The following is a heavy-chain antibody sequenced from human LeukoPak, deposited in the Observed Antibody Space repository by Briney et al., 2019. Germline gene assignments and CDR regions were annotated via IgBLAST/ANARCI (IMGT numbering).Heavy chain of an antibody. CDR1: GGSFSGYY. Sequence: SETLSLTCAVYGGSFSGYYWSWIRQPPGKGLEWIGYIYYSGSTNYNPSLKSRVTISVDTSKNQFSLKLSSVTAADTAVYYCARVRQMVQDYWGQGTLVTVSS. V-gene: IGHV4-59*01. D-gene: IGHD2-8*01. J-gene: IGHJ4*02. CDR3: ARVRQMVQDY. CDR2: IYYSGST.